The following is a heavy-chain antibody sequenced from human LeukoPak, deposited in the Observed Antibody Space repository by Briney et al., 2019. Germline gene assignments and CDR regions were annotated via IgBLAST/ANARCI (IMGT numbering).Heavy chain of an antibody. J-gene: IGHJ4*02. D-gene: IGHD6-6*01. V-gene: IGHV3-23*01. CDR3: ARGWTYSSSFDY. CDR2: ISGSGGST. Sequence: PGGSLRLSCAASGLTFSSYAMSWVRQAPGKGLEWVSAISGSGGSTYYADSVKGRFTISRDNSKNTLYLQMNSLRAEDTAVYYCARGWTYSSSFDYWGQGTLVIVSS. CDR1: GLTFSSYA.